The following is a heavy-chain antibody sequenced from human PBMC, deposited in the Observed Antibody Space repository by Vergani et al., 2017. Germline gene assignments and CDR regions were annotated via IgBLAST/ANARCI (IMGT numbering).Heavy chain of an antibody. J-gene: IGHJ6*03. Sequence: QVQLQQWGGGLLKPSETLSLTCVVNGGSFTSYHWTWIRQSPGEGLEWVGDIDHTGRPDYNPSLKSRLTMSVDKSRNQFSLTLNYETATDTAIYFCARVNTETNGHLYYYYYMDVWGQGTAVTVS. V-gene: IGHV4-34*01. CDR1: GGSFTSYH. CDR3: ARVNTETNGHLYYYYYMDV. CDR2: IDHTGRP. D-gene: IGHD4-11*01.